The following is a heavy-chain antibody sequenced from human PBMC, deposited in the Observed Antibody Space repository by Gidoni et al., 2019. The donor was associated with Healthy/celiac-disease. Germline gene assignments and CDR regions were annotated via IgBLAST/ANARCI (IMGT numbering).Heavy chain of an antibody. D-gene: IGHD5-12*01. V-gene: IGHV1-69*06. Sequence: QVQLVQSGDEVKKPGSSVKVSCTASGGTFRSYAISWVRQAPGQGLEWMGGIIPIFGTANYAQKFQGRVTITADKSTSTAYMELSSLRSEDTAVYYCARGADRKYSHSYWYFDLWGRGTLVTVSS. CDR3: ARGADRKYSHSYWYFDL. J-gene: IGHJ2*01. CDR2: IIPIFGTA. CDR1: GGTFRSYA.